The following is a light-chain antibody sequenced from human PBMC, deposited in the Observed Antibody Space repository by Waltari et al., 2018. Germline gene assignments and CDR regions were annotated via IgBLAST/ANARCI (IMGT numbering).Light chain of an antibody. J-gene: IGKJ1*01. V-gene: IGKV1-12*01. CDR3: QQGNSFPPT. Sequence: DIQMTQSPSSVSASVGDRVTITCRASQGINNWLAWYQQRPGKAPKLLIYAASILQTGVPSRFSGSGSGTEFTLTVNNLQPEDFATYFCQQGNSFPPTFGQGTKVEVK. CDR2: AAS. CDR1: QGINNW.